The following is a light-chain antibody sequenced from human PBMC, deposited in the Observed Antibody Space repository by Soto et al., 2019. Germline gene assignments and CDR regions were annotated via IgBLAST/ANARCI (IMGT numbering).Light chain of an antibody. J-gene: IGKJ3*01. CDR3: QKYNGVPLT. V-gene: IGKV1-27*01. CDR1: QDIRNY. CDR2: AAS. Sequence: DIQMTQSPSSLSASVGDRVTITCQASQDIRNYLNWYQQKPGKVPKLLIYAASTLQSGVPSRFSGSRSGTDFTLTVSSLQPEDVATYYCQKYNGVPLTFGPGTKVEIK.